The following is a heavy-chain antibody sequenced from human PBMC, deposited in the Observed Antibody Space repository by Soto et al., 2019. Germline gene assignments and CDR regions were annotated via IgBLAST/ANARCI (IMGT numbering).Heavy chain of an antibody. D-gene: IGHD5-18*01. Sequence: PLEILSLTCTVSGGSISSYCWSWIRQPPGKGLEWIGYIYYSGSTNYNPSLKSRATISVDTSKIQFSLKLSSVTAADTAVYYCARFVDTAMVRGIFAPAGFDYWGQGTLVTAPQ. CDR1: GGSISSYC. J-gene: IGHJ4*02. CDR2: IYYSGST. V-gene: IGHV4-59*01. CDR3: ARFVDTAMVRGIFAPAGFDY.